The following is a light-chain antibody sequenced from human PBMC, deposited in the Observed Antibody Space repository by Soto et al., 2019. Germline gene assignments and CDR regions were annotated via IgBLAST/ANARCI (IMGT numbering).Light chain of an antibody. CDR3: QQRSKWWT. CDR1: QSVRSS. J-gene: IGKJ1*01. Sequence: EIVLTQSPATLSLSPGERATLSCRASQSVRSSLAWYQQKPGQPPRLLIYEASNRATGIPARFSGSGSGTDFTLTICSLEPEDFAVYYCQQRSKWWTFGQGTKVEIK. V-gene: IGKV3-11*01. CDR2: EAS.